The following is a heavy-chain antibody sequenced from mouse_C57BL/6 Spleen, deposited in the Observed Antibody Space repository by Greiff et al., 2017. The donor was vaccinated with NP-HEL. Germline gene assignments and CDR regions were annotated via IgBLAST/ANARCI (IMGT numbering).Heavy chain of an antibody. CDR1: GYAFSSSW. Sequence: VQLQQSGPELVKPGASVKISCKASGYAFSSSWMNWVKQRPGKGLEWIGRIYPGDGDTNYNGKFKGKATLTADKSSSTAYMQLSSLISEDSAVYFCARQSPYWYFDVWGTGTTVTVSS. J-gene: IGHJ1*03. V-gene: IGHV1-82*01. CDR2: IYPGDGDT. CDR3: ARQSPYWYFDV.